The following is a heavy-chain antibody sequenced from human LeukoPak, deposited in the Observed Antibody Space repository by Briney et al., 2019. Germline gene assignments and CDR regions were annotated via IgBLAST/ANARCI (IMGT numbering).Heavy chain of an antibody. J-gene: IGHJ4*01. Sequence: SETLSLTCTVSGGSISSYYCSWIRQPPGKGLEWMGHIYYSGSNDYNPSRKGRVTISVDTSKDQFSLKMSSVTAADTAVYSCAAGGYSGYDDFDYWGQGTLVTVSS. D-gene: IGHD5-12*01. CDR2: IYYSGSN. V-gene: IGHV4-59*01. CDR1: GGSISSYY. CDR3: AAGGYSGYDDFDY.